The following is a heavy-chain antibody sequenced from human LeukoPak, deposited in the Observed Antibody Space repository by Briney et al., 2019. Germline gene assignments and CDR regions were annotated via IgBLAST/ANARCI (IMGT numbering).Heavy chain of an antibody. J-gene: IGHJ4*02. Sequence: GRSLRLSCAASGFTFSSYAMSWVRQAPGKGLEWVSAISGSGGSTYYADSVKGRFTISRDNSKNTLYLQMNSLRAEDTAVYYCAKRDYGDYQGPWDYWGQGTLVTVSS. CDR2: ISGSGGST. V-gene: IGHV3-23*01. D-gene: IGHD4-17*01. CDR1: GFTFSSYA. CDR3: AKRDYGDYQGPWDY.